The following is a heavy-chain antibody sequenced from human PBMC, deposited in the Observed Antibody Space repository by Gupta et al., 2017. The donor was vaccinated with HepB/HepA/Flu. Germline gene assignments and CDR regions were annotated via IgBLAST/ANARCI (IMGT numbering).Heavy chain of an antibody. CDR3: ARGRAPGRAGFDI. J-gene: IGHJ3*02. D-gene: IGHD6-19*01. CDR2: ISGSGSTI. CDR1: GFTFSSYS. Sequence: EVQLVDSGGGLVQPGGSLRLSCAASGFTFSSYSMTWVRQAPGKGLEWVSYISGSGSTIYYADSVKGRFTISRDNAENSLHLQMNSLRDDDTAVYYCARGRAPGRAGFDIWGQGTMVTVSS. V-gene: IGHV3-48*02.